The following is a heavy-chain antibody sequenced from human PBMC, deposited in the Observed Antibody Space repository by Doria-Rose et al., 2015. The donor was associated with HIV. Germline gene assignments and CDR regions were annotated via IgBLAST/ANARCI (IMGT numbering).Heavy chain of an antibody. Sequence: LEWVANIKQDGSEKDYVDSVKGRFTISRDNAKNSLNLQMNSLRAEDTAVYYRARSLLEDYYDSSGFDFWGQGTLVTVSS. CDR2: IKQDGSEK. V-gene: IGHV3-7*04. D-gene: IGHD3-22*01. CDR3: ARSLLEDYYDSSGFDF. J-gene: IGHJ4*02.